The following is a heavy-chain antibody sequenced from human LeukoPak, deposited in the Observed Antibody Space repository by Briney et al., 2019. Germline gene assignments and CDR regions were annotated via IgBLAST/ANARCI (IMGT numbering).Heavy chain of an antibody. D-gene: IGHD2-15*01. CDR1: GNSFTSYY. CDR2: INPSGSTT. V-gene: IGHV1-46*01. CDR3: ASLPTGSVIANY. J-gene: IGHJ4*02. Sequence: ASVKVSCKASGNSFTSYYMHWVRQAPGQGLEWMGIINPSGSTTNYAHKFQGRVTMTRDTSTSTVYLELSSLRSEDTAVYYCASLPTGSVIANYWGQGTLVTVSS.